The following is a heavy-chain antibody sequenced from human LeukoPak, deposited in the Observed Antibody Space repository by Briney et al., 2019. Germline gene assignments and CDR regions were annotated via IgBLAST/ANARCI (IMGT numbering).Heavy chain of an antibody. CDR2: ISGSSSDI. J-gene: IGHJ4*02. V-gene: IGHV3-21*01. Sequence: GGSLRLSCVSSGFTFSIYTMNWVRQAPGKGLEWVSSISGSSSDIYYADSVKGRLTISRDNAKNSLYLQTNSLRAEDTAVYYCARGSFYFDYWVQATLVTVSS. CDR3: ARGSFYFDY. CDR1: GFTFSIYT.